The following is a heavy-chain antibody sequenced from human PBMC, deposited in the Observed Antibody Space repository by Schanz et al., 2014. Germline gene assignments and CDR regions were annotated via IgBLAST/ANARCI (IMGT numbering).Heavy chain of an antibody. CDR1: GFTFSSYG. J-gene: IGHJ4*02. CDR3: AKEESPPSLVDY. CDR2: ISGSGGST. Sequence: QVQLVESGGGVVQPGGSLRLSCAASGFTFSSYGMHWVRQAPGKGLEWVSAISGSGGSTYYADSVKGRFFISRDSSKNTLFLQMNSLRAEDTAVYYCAKEESPPSLVDYWGQGTLVTVSS. V-gene: IGHV3-NL1*01.